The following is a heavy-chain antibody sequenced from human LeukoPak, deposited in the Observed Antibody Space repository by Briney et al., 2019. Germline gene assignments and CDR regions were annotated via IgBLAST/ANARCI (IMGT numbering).Heavy chain of an antibody. D-gene: IGHD6-25*01. CDR3: STGGGYRFAY. Sequence: GASVKVSCKASGYTFTNCAMNWVRQAPGQGLEWMGWINTNTGNPTYAQGFTGRFVFSLDTSVNTAYLQISSLESEDTAVYYCSTGGGYRFAYWGQGTLVTVSS. CDR2: INTNTGNP. J-gene: IGHJ4*02. V-gene: IGHV7-4-1*02. CDR1: GYTFTNCA.